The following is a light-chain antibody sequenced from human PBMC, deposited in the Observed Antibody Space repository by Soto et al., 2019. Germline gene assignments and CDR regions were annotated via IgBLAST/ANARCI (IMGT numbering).Light chain of an antibody. J-gene: IGKJ1*01. V-gene: IGKV1-5*03. CDR1: QTISSW. Sequence: IQMTQSPSTLSASVGDRVTLTCRASQTISSWLAWYQQKPGKAPKLLIYKASNLKSGVPSRFSGSGSGTEFTLTISSLQPDDFATYYCQQYNSYSEAFGQGTKVDIK. CDR3: QQYNSYSEA. CDR2: KAS.